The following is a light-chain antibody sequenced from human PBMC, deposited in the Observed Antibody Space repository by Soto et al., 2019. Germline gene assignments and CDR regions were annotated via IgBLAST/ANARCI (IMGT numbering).Light chain of an antibody. Sequence: IVMTQSPATLSVSPGERATLSCRASQRVSSNLALYQQKPGQAPRLLIYGASTRATGIPARFSGSGSGTEFTLTISSLQSEDFAVYYCQQYNNWPPFTFGQGTRLEIK. CDR1: QRVSSN. J-gene: IGKJ5*01. V-gene: IGKV3-15*01. CDR2: GAS. CDR3: QQYNNWPPFT.